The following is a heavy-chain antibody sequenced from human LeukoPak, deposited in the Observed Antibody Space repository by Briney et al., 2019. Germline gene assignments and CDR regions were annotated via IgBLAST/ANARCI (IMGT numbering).Heavy chain of an antibody. CDR1: GFTFDDYG. J-gene: IGHJ6*03. CDR3: AREGIAARPFYYYYYYMDV. V-gene: IGHV3-20*04. Sequence: PGGSLRLSCAASGFTFDDYGMSWVRQAPGKGLGWVSGINWNGGSTGYADSVKGRFTISRDNAKNSLYLQMNSLRAEDTALYYCAREGIAARPFYYYYYYMDVWGKGTTVTVSS. D-gene: IGHD6-6*01. CDR2: INWNGGST.